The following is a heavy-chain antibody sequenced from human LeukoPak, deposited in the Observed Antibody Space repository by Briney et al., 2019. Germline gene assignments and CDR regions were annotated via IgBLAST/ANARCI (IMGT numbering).Heavy chain of an antibody. D-gene: IGHD3-22*01. Sequence: PSEPLSLTCTVSGVSITSYSHNYDWIRQPPGKGLEWIGGFHFSGAINYNPSLKSRVTIFVDTSKKQISLKLNSVTAADTAVYYCARRYEGSGYAYDYWGQGILVTVPS. V-gene: IGHV4-39*01. CDR1: GVSITSYSHN. CDR2: FHFSGAI. J-gene: IGHJ4*02. CDR3: ARRYEGSGYAYDY.